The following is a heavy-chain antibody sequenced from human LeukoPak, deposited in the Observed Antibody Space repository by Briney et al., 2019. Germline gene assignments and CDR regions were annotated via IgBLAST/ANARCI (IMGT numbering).Heavy chain of an antibody. Sequence: PSETLSLTCTVSGGSISSYYWSWIRQPPGKGLEWIGYIYYSGSTNYNPSLKSRVTISVDTSKNQFSLKLSSVTAADTAVYYCARQIGSGYFDWGRGTLVTVSS. CDR1: GGSISSYY. J-gene: IGHJ4*02. CDR2: IYYSGST. D-gene: IGHD3-22*01. CDR3: ARQIGSGYFD. V-gene: IGHV4-59*08.